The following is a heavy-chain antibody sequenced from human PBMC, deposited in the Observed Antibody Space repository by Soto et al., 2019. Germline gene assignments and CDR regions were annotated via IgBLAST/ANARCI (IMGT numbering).Heavy chain of an antibody. V-gene: IGHV3-72*01. CDR2: TRNRANSYTT. Sequence: EVQLVESGGDLVQPGGSLRLSCAASGFTFSDHYMDWVRHAPGKGLEWVGRTRNRANSYTTEYAVSVKGRFTVSRDDSKNSLYLQMNSLKIEDTAVYYCVGTPTRGSGTYHFHYWGQGTLVTVSS. CDR1: GFTFSDHY. CDR3: VGTPTRGSGTYHFHY. D-gene: IGHD3-10*01. J-gene: IGHJ4*02.